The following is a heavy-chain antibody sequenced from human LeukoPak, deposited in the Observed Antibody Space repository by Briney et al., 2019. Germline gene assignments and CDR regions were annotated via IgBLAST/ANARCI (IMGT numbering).Heavy chain of an antibody. CDR1: GFTFSNYA. CDR3: AKVPSTYSSSCY. CDR2: ISGSGSST. J-gene: IGHJ4*02. D-gene: IGHD6-13*01. Sequence: GGSLRLSCVASGFTFSNYAMTWVRQAPGKGLEWVSTISGSGSSTCYADSVKGRFTISRDNSKNTLYLQMNSLRAEDTAVYYCAKVPSTYSSSCYWGQGTLVTVSS. V-gene: IGHV3-23*01.